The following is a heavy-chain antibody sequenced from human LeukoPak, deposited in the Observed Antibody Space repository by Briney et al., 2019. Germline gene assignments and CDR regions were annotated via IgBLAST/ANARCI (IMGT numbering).Heavy chain of an antibody. CDR1: GGSISSYY. CDR2: IYYSGST. D-gene: IGHD1-26*01. CDR3: ARGRWEGGAFDI. Sequence: SETLSLTCTVSGGSISSYYWSWIRQPPGKGLEWIGYIYYSGSTNYNPSLKSRVTISVDTSKNQFSLELSSVTAADTGVYYCARGRWEGGAFDIWGQGTMVTVSS. J-gene: IGHJ3*02. V-gene: IGHV4-59*01.